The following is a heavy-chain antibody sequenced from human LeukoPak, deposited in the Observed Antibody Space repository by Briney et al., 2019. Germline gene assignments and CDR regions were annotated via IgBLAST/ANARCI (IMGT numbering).Heavy chain of an antibody. J-gene: IGHJ6*03. CDR1: GFTVSSNY. Sequence: GGSLRLSCAVSGFTVSSNYMSWVRQAPGKGLEGVSVIYSGGSTYYADSVKGRFTISRDNSKNTLYLQMNSLRAEDTAVYYCARDRCSSTSCYDYYYYYMDVWGKGTTVTVSS. V-gene: IGHV3-53*01. CDR3: ARDRCSSTSCYDYYYYYMDV. CDR2: IYSGGST. D-gene: IGHD2-2*01.